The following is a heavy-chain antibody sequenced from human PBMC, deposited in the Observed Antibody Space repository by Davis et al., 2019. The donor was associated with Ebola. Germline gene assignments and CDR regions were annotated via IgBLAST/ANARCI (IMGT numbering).Heavy chain of an antibody. V-gene: IGHV4-34*01. D-gene: IGHD6-13*01. CDR3: ARSRGYSSSLGWFDP. CDR1: GGSFSGYY. J-gene: IGHJ5*02. Sequence: PSETLSLTCAVYGGSFSGYYWSWIRQPPGKGLEWIGEINHSGSTNYNPSLKSRVTISVDTSKNQFSLKLSSVTAADTAVYYCARSRGYSSSLGWFDPWGQGTLVTVSS. CDR2: INHSGST.